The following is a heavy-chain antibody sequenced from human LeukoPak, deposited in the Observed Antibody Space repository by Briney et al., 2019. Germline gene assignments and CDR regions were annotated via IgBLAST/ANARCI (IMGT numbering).Heavy chain of an antibody. V-gene: IGHV4-4*08. CDR1: GGSITVYH. CDR3: SKRNDFDI. Sequence: SVTLSLTCTFSGGSITVYHWSWIRRPPGKGLVCIGYIYRNDTTEYKPCLKSRVTISADTSKNQFTLKLTSVTAADTSIYCGSKRNDFDIWGQGTMVTVSS. CDR2: IYRNDTT. J-gene: IGHJ3*02.